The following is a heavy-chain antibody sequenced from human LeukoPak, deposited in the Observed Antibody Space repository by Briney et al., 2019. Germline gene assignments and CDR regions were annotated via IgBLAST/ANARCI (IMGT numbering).Heavy chain of an antibody. Sequence: GGSLRLSCAASGLTFSNYWMSWVRQGPGKGLEWVANIKHDGSEKYYIDSVKGRFTISRDNAKNSVYLQMNRLRAEDTAVYYCARDRSSVGMEEDYYYMDVWGKGTTVTVSS. CDR3: ARDRSSVGMEEDYYYMDV. CDR1: GLTFSNYW. J-gene: IGHJ6*03. CDR2: IKHDGSEK. D-gene: IGHD6-6*01. V-gene: IGHV3-7*01.